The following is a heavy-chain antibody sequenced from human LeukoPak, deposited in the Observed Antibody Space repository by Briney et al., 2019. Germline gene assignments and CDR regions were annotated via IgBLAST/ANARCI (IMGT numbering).Heavy chain of an antibody. J-gene: IGHJ3*01. Sequence: ASVTVSCKASGYTFANYGISWVRQAPGQGLEWMAWISTSNGYTNYAQKLQGRVTMTTDTSTTTAYMELRSLRSDDTAVYYCARVARTGLGNDAFDLWGQGTMVTVSS. V-gene: IGHV1-18*01. CDR1: GYTFANYG. CDR2: ISTSNGYT. D-gene: IGHD7-27*01. CDR3: ARVARTGLGNDAFDL.